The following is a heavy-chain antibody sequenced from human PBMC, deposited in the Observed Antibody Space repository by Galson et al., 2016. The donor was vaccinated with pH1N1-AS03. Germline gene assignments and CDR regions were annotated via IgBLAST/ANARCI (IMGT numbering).Heavy chain of an antibody. CDR3: VAYGSGTQAYFDY. CDR2: IDPSGGGT. Sequence: SVKVSCKASGYTFTRYYMHWVRQAPGQGLEWMGVIDPSGGGTTYAQKFHGRVTMTRDTSTTTDHMELSSLRSEDTAIYYCVAYGSGTQAYFDYWGQGTLVTVSS. CDR1: GYTFTRYY. J-gene: IGHJ4*02. V-gene: IGHV1-46*01. D-gene: IGHD3-10*01.